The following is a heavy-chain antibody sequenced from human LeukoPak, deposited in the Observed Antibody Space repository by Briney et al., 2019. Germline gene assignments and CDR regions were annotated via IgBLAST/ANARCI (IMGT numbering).Heavy chain of an antibody. CDR1: GFTFSSYS. D-gene: IGHD5-18*01. J-gene: IGHJ4*02. Sequence: GGSLRLSCAASGFTFSSYSMNWVRQAPGKGLEWVSYISSSSSTIYYADSVKGRFTISRDNAKNSLYLQMNGLRAEDTAVYYCASGGEYSYGSGGGGFDYWGQGTLVTVSS. CDR3: ASGGEYSYGSGGGGFDY. V-gene: IGHV3-48*01. CDR2: ISSSSSTI.